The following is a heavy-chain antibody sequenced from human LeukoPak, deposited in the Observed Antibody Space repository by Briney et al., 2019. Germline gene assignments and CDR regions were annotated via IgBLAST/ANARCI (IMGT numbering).Heavy chain of an antibody. Sequence: PGGSLRLSCAASGFPFSSYGMHWVRQAPGKGVEWVAFIRYDGSRKYYADSVRGRFNISRDDSRDTLYLQMNGLRAEDTAVYYCAKAARFWERVMGYFDYWGQGTLVTVSS. D-gene: IGHD1-26*01. CDR2: IRYDGSRK. CDR1: GFPFSSYG. CDR3: AKAARFWERVMGYFDY. V-gene: IGHV3-30*02. J-gene: IGHJ4*02.